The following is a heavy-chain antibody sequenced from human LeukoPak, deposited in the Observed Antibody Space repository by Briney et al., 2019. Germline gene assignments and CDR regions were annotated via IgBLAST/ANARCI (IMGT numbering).Heavy chain of an antibody. V-gene: IGHV1-69*01. CDR3: ARHPSNYFDSSGYFGCFDP. CDR2: IIPIFGTA. J-gene: IGHJ5*02. Sequence: ASVKVSCKASGGTFSSYAISWVRQAPGQGLEWMGGIIPIFGTANYAQKFQGRVTITADESTSTAYMELSSLRSEDTAVYYCARHPSNYFDSSGYFGCFDPWGQGTLVTVSS. CDR1: GGTFSSYA. D-gene: IGHD3-22*01.